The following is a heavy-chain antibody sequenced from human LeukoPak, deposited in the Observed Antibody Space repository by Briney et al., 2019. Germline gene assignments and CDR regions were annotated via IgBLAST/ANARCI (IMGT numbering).Heavy chain of an antibody. CDR3: AKGSYSSSWYPFDY. J-gene: IGHJ4*02. CDR1: GFTFSSYW. Sequence: GGSLRLSCAASGFTFSSYWMHWVRQAPGKGLVWVSRINSDGSSTSYADSVKGRFTISRDNAKNTLYLQMNSLRAEDMALYYCAKGSYSSSWYPFDYWGQGTLVTVSS. V-gene: IGHV3-74*01. D-gene: IGHD6-13*01. CDR2: INSDGSST.